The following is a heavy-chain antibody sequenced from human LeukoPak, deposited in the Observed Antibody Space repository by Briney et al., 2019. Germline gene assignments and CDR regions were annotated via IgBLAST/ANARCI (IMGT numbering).Heavy chain of an antibody. V-gene: IGHV3-30-3*01. CDR3: ASGSYSTADY. CDR1: GFTFSSYA. Sequence: GRSLRLSCAASGFTFSSYAMHWVRQAPGKGLEWVAVISYDGSNKYYADSVKGRFTISRNNSKNTLYLQMNSLRAEDTAVYYCASGSYSTADYWGQGTLVTVSS. D-gene: IGHD1-26*01. CDR2: ISYDGSNK. J-gene: IGHJ4*02.